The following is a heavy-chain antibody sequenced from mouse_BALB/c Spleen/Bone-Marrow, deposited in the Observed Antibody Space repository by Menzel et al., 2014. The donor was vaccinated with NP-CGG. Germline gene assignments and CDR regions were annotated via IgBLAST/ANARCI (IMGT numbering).Heavy chain of an antibody. D-gene: IGHD1-2*01. CDR3: ARGKDFGYAWFAY. Sequence: QVQLQQSGAELVRPGASVKMSCKASGYTFTSYWMHWVKQRHGKGLEWIGTIHPYDGETHYKQKFKGKATLTIDKSSSTAYMQLCSLTSEDSSVYYCARGKDFGYAWFAYWGQGTLVTVSS. V-gene: IGHV1-74*01. CDR1: GYTFTSYW. J-gene: IGHJ3*01. CDR2: IHPYDGET.